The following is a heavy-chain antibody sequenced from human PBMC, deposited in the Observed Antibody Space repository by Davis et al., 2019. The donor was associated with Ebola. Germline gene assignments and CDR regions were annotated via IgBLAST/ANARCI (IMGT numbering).Heavy chain of an antibody. V-gene: IGHV4-59*01. CDR3: ARLVIMGYYFDY. CDR2: IYYSGST. Sequence: MPSETLSLTCTVSGGSISSYYWSWIRQPPGKGLEWIGYIYYSGSTNYNPSLKSRVTISVDTSKNQFSLKLSSVTAADTAVYYCARLVIMGYYFDYWGQGTLVTVSS. CDR1: GGSISSYY. J-gene: IGHJ4*02. D-gene: IGHD3-9*01.